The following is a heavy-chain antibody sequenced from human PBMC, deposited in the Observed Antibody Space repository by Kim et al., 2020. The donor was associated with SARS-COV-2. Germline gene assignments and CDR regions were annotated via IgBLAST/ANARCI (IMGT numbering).Heavy chain of an antibody. V-gene: IGHV4-39*01. CDR3: ARSLGARFDY. CDR2: IYCSGST. CDR1: GGSISSSSYY. Sequence: SETLSLTCTVSGGSISSSSYYWGWIRQPPGKGLEWIGSIYCSGSTYYNPSLKSRVTISVDTSKNQFSLKLSSVTAADTAVYYCARSLGARFDYWGQGTLV. D-gene: IGHD1-26*01. J-gene: IGHJ4*02.